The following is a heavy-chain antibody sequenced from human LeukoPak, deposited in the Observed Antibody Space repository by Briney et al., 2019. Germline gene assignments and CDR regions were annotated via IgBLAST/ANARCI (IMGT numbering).Heavy chain of an antibody. CDR1: GASVSINSAA. CDR2: TYYRSKCYN. CDR3: ARAFTQWLVPQYYYYMDV. D-gene: IGHD6-19*01. V-gene: IGHV6-1*01. Sequence: SQTLSLTLAISGASVSINSAAWNWISQSPSRGLEWLGRTYYRSKCYNDYALSVKSRITINPDTYKNQFSLQLNSVTPEDTAVYYCARAFTQWLVPQYYYYMDVWGKGTTVTVSS. J-gene: IGHJ6*03.